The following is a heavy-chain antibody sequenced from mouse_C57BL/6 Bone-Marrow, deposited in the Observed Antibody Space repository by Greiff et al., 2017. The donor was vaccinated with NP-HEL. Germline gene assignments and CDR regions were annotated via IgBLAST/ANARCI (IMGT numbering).Heavy chain of an antibody. D-gene: IGHD1-1*01. V-gene: IGHV1-4*01. J-gene: IGHJ1*03. CDR1: GYTFTSYT. CDR2: INPSSGYT. Sequence: VQLQQSGAELARPGASVKMSCKASGYTFTSYTMHWVKQRPGQGLEWIGYINPSSGYTKYNQKFKDKATLTADKSSSTAYMQLSSLTSEDSAVDYGAGHYYYGSSFGYFDVWGTGTTVTVSS. CDR3: AGHYYYGSSFGYFDV.